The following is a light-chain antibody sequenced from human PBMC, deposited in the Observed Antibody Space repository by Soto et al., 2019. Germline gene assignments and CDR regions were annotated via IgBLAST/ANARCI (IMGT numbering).Light chain of an antibody. CDR1: QSLWDSDNGNTY. CDR2: TLS. V-gene: IGKV2-40*01. CDR3: MQRLDCPIP. J-gene: IGKJ5*01. Sequence: DIVMTQTPLSLPVTPGEPASISCRSSQSLWDSDNGNTYLDWYLQKPRQSTQLLIYTLSYRASGVPDRFSGRGSGPDFTLQISRVEAEDVPVYYCMQRLDCPIPFGTGTRREIK.